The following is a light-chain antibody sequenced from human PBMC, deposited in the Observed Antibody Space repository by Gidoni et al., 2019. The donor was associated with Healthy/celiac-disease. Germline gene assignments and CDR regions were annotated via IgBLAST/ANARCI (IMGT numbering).Light chain of an antibody. Sequence: QSALTQPASVSGSPGQSITISCTGTSRDVGGYNYVSWYQQHPGKAPKLMIYQVSNRPSGVSNRFSGSKSGNTASLTISGLQAEDEADYYCSSYTRSNTLYVFGTGTKVTVL. CDR3: SSYTRSNTLYV. V-gene: IGLV2-14*01. J-gene: IGLJ1*01. CDR2: QVS. CDR1: SRDVGGYNY.